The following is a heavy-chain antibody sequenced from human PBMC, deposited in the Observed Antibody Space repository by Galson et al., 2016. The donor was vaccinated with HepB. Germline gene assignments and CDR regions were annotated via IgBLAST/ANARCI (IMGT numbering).Heavy chain of an antibody. CDR2: IRGTGVTT. D-gene: IGHD2/OR15-2a*01. V-gene: IGHV3-23*01. Sequence: SLRLSCAASGFTFSDYAMSWVRQAPGKGLQWVSTIRGTGVTTHYADSVKGRFTISRDNSKNTLYLQMSSLRAEDTAMYYCARQYWGGPSDYWGQGTLVTVSS. CDR3: ARQYWGGPSDY. CDR1: GFTFSDYA. J-gene: IGHJ4*02.